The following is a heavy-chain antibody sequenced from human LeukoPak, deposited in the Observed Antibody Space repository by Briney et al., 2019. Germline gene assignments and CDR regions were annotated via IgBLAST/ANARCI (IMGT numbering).Heavy chain of an antibody. D-gene: IGHD3-10*01. Sequence: GASVKVSCKASGYTFTNYDINWVRQATGQGLEWMGWMNPNSGNTGYAQQFQGRVTMTRNTSISTAYMELSSLRYEDTAVYYCARGSGSYYLTYMDVWGKGTTVTISS. CDR2: MNPNSGNT. CDR1: GYTFTNYD. CDR3: ARGSGSYYLTYMDV. V-gene: IGHV1-8*01. J-gene: IGHJ6*03.